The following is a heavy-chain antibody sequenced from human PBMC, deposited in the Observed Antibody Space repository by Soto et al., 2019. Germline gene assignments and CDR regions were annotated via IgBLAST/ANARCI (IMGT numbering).Heavy chain of an antibody. V-gene: IGHV3-72*01. Sequence: EVQLVESGGGLVQPGGSLRPSCAVSGFSFSDHYMDWVRQAPGKGLEWIARSTNKAKSYTTVYAASMQGRFTISRDDSNNSLYLQMNSLKTEDTACYYCGRGHWGFDFWGQGTLVTVSS. D-gene: IGHD7-27*01. CDR1: GFSFSDHY. CDR2: STNKAKSYTT. J-gene: IGHJ4*02. CDR3: GRGHWGFDF.